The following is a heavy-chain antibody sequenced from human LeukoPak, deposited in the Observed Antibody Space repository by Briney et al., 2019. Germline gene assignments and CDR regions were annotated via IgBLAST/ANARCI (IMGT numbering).Heavy chain of an antibody. V-gene: IGHV3-7*03. D-gene: IGHD4-17*01. CDR1: GFTFSGHW. CDR3: ARLKGTTSVFDY. J-gene: IGHJ4*02. CDR2: INPGGFDK. Sequence: GGSLRLSCVASGFTFSGHWMTWVRQAPGKGLEWVGNINPGGFDKFYVDSVKGRFTMSRDNARNSLYLQMDSLRAEDTAVYYCARLKGTTSVFDYWGQGTLVTVSS.